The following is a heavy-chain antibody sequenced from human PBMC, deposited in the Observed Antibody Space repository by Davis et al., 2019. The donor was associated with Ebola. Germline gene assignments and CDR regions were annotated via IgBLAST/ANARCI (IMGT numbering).Heavy chain of an antibody. CDR1: GFTFSTYG. Sequence: GGSLRLSCAASGFTFSTYGMTWVRQPPGRGLEWVSTISIGGGTTNYADSVKGRFTISKDNAKNSLYLQMNSLRAEDTAVYYCARVIEYQLLFGWFDPWGQGTLVTVSS. D-gene: IGHD2-2*01. V-gene: IGHV3-48*04. CDR3: ARVIEYQLLFGWFDP. CDR2: ISIGGGTT. J-gene: IGHJ5*02.